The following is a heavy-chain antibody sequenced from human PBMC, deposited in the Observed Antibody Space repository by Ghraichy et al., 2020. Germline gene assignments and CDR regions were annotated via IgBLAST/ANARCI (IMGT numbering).Heavy chain of an antibody. CDR1: GFTFSNAW. D-gene: IGHD1-7*01. Sequence: GGSLRLSCAASGFTFSNAWMSWVRQAPGKGLEWVGRIKSKTDGGTTDYAAPVKGRFTISRDDSKNTLYLQMNSLKTEDTAVYYCTTDSWGELELLPERNWFDPWGQGTLVTVSS. CDR3: TTDSWGELELLPERNWFDP. V-gene: IGHV3-15*01. CDR2: IKSKTDGGTT. J-gene: IGHJ5*02.